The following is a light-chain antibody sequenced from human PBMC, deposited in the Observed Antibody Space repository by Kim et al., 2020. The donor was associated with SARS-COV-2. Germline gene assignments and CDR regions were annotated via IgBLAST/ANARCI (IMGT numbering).Light chain of an antibody. V-gene: IGKV3-11*01. CDR3: QQRRDWPGT. J-gene: IGKJ1*01. CDR1: QSVNTN. CDR2: EAS. Sequence: EIVVTQSPATLSLSPGERATLSCRASQSVNTNLAWYQHKPGQAPRLLIYEASNRATGIPARFSGSGSGTDFTLTISSLEPEDFAVYFCQQRRDWPGTFGQGTNVDIK.